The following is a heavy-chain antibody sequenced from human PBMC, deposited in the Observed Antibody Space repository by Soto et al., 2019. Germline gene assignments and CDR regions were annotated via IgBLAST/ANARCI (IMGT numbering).Heavy chain of an antibody. V-gene: IGHV1-18*04. Sequence: QVQLVQSGTEVKKPGASVKVSCKASGYTFTSYGVSWVRQAPGQGLEWMGWISGYNGNTNYAQKLQGRVTMTTDTATGTVYMEQRRLRSDDTAVYYCAKGGKDYYGSGSPYYYGMDVWGQGITVTVSS. D-gene: IGHD3-10*01. CDR2: ISGYNGNT. CDR3: AKGGKDYYGSGSPYYYGMDV. CDR1: GYTFTSYG. J-gene: IGHJ6*02.